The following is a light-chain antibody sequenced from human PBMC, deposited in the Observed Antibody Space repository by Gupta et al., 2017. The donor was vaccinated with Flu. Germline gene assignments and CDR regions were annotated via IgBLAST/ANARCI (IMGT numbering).Light chain of an antibody. J-gene: IGKJ2*01. V-gene: IGKV4-1*01. CDR2: WAS. CDR1: QTVVDRATDKNY. CDR3: QQYYTSPT. Sequence: DIVMTQSPDSLAVSMGERATINCRSSQTVVDRATDKNYLAWYQQRPGQPPKLLIYWASTRESGVPERLSGSGSGRDFALTINNLQAEDVAVYYWQQYYTSPTFGQGARVEI.